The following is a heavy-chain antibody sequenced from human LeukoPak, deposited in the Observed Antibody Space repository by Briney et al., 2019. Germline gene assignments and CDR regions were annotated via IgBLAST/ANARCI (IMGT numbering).Heavy chain of an antibody. CDR3: ASEYYYDTSGYYSLAY. V-gene: IGHV4-34*01. CDR2: INHSGST. J-gene: IGHJ4*02. D-gene: IGHD3-22*01. CDR1: GGSFSGYY. Sequence: SETLSLTCAVYGGSFSGYYWSWIRQPPGKGLEWIGEINHSGSTNYNPSLKSRVTISLDTSKNQFSLKLSSVTAADTAVYYCASEYYYDTSGYYSLAYWGQGTLVTVSS.